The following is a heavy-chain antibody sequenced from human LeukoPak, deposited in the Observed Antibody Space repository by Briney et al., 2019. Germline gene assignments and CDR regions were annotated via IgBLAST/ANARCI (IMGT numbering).Heavy chain of an antibody. D-gene: IGHD3-9*01. CDR2: INPNSGGT. Sequence: ASVKVSCKASGYTFTGYYMHWVRQAPGQRLEWMGWINPNSGGTNYAQKFQGRVTMTRNTSISTAYMELSSLRSEDTAVYYCARGTRYFDWLPHPDWFDPWGQGTLVTVSS. V-gene: IGHV1-2*02. CDR3: ARGTRYFDWLPHPDWFDP. CDR1: GYTFTGYY. J-gene: IGHJ5*02.